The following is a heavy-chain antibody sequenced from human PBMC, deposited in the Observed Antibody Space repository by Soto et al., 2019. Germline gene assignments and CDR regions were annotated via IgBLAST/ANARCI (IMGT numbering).Heavy chain of an antibody. D-gene: IGHD3-22*01. J-gene: IGHJ4*02. V-gene: IGHV1-46*01. CDR3: ARADYYDSSGYYSRAVYYFDY. CDR1: GYTFTSYY. Sequence: ASVKVSCKASGYTFTSYYMHWLRQAPGQGLEWMGIINPSGGSTSYAQKFQGRVTMTRDTSTSTVYMELSSLRSEDTAVYYCARADYYDSSGYYSRAVYYFDYWGQGTLVTVSS. CDR2: INPSGGST.